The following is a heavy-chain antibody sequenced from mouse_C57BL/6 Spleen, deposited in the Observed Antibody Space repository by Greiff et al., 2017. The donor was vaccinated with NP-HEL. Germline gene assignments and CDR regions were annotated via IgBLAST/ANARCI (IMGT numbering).Heavy chain of an antibody. J-gene: IGHJ2*01. CDR2: IYPGDGDT. Sequence: VKLMESGAELVKPGASVKISCTASGYEFSSYWMNWVKQRPGKGLEWIGQIYPGDGDTNYTGKLKGKATLTAYKSSRTAYMQLSSLTSEDSAVYFCARRAQATYFDYWGQGTTLTVSS. V-gene: IGHV1-80*01. D-gene: IGHD3-2*02. CDR3: ARRAQATYFDY. CDR1: GYEFSSYW.